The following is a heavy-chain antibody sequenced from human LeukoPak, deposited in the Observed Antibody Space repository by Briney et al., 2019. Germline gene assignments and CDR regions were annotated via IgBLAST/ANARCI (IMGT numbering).Heavy chain of an antibody. Sequence: SETLSLTCTVSGGSISSHYWSWIRQPPGKGLEWIGYIYYSGSTNYNPSLKSRVTISVDTSKNQFPLKLSSVTAADTAVYYCARGGCSSTSCKNWFDPWGQGTLVTVSS. J-gene: IGHJ5*02. V-gene: IGHV4-59*11. CDR1: GGSISSHY. CDR2: IYYSGST. CDR3: ARGGCSSTSCKNWFDP. D-gene: IGHD2-2*01.